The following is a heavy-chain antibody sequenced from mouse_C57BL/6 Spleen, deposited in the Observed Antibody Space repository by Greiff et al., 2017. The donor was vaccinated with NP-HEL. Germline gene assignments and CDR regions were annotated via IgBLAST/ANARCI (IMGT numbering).Heavy chain of an antibody. J-gene: IGHJ4*01. CDR3: ARLDSEGAMDY. D-gene: IGHD2-12*01. Sequence: DVKLVESGGGLVKPGGSLKLSCAASGFTFSDYGMHWVRQAPEKGLEWVAYISSGSSTIYYADTVKGRFTISRDNAKNTLFLQMTSLRSEDTAMYYCARLDSEGAMDYWGQGTSVTVSS. V-gene: IGHV5-17*01. CDR1: GFTFSDYG. CDR2: ISSGSSTI.